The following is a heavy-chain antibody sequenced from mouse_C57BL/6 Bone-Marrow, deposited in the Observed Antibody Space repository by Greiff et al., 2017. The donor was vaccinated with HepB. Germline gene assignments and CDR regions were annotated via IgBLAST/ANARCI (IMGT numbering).Heavy chain of an antibody. D-gene: IGHD2-3*01. J-gene: IGHJ2*01. CDR2: VYPYNGGT. CDR3: ARDWGGWLLLFDY. Sequence: EVQGVESGPVLVKPGPSVKISCKASGFTFTDYYMHWVKQSHGKSLEWIGLVYPYNGGTSYNQKFKGKATLTVDTSSSTAYMELNSLTSEDSAVYYCARDWGGWLLLFDYWGQGTTLTVSS. CDR1: GFTFTDYY. V-gene: IGHV1-36*01.